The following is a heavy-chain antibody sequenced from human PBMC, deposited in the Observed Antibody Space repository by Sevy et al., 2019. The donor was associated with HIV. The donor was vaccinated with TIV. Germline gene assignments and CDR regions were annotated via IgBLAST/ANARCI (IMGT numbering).Heavy chain of an antibody. J-gene: IGHJ6*02. Sequence: SETLSLTCTVSGGSISSSSYYWGWIRQPPGKGLEWLGSIYYSGSTYYNPSLKSRVTISVDTSKNQFSLKLSSVTAADTAVYYCARRHSSSWYYYGMDVWGQGTTVTVSS. CDR1: GGSISSSSYY. CDR3: ARRHSSSWYYYGMDV. D-gene: IGHD6-13*01. V-gene: IGHV4-39*01. CDR2: IYYSGST.